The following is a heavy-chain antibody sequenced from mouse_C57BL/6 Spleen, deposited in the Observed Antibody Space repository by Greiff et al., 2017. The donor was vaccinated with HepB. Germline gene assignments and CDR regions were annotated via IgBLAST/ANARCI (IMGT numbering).Heavy chain of an antibody. CDR2: IHPNSGST. J-gene: IGHJ1*03. D-gene: IGHD1-1*01. V-gene: IGHV1-64*01. CDR1: GYTFTSYW. CDR3: ALYGSSYGWYFDV. Sequence: QVQLQQPGAELVKPGASVKLSCKASGYTFTSYWMHWVKQRPGQGLEWIGMIHPNSGSTNYNEKFKRKATLTVDKSSSTAYMQLSSLTSEDSAVYYCALYGSSYGWYFDVWGTGTTVTVSS.